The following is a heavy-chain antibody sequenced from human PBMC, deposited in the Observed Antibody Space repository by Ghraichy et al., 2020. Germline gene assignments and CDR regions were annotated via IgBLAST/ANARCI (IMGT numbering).Heavy chain of an antibody. J-gene: IGHJ4*02. D-gene: IGHD6-13*01. CDR1: GFTFSSYE. Sequence: GGSLRLSCAASGFTFSSYEMNWVRQAPGKGLEWVSYISGSGSTIYYADSLKGRFTISRDNAKNSLYLQMNSLRAEDTAVYYCARGAYSSSFSFDYWGQGTLVTVSS. CDR2: ISGSGSTI. V-gene: IGHV3-48*03. CDR3: ARGAYSSSFSFDY.